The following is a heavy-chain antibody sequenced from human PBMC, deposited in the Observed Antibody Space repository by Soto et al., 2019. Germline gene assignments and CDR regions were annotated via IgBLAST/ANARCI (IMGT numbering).Heavy chain of an antibody. D-gene: IGHD3-22*01. CDR1: GGSISSYY. J-gene: IGHJ5*02. V-gene: IGHV4-59*01. CDR2: IYYSGST. Sequence: KTSETLSLTCTVSGGSISSYYWSWIRQPPGKGLEWIGYIYYSGSTNYNPSLKSRVTISVDTSKNQFSLKLSSVTAADTAVYYCAREYYYDSSGYYSGWFDPWGQGTLVTVSS. CDR3: AREYYYDSSGYYSGWFDP.